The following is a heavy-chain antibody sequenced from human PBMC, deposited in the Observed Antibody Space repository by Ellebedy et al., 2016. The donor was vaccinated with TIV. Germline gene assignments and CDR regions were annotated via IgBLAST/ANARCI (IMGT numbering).Heavy chain of an antibody. J-gene: IGHJ3*02. Sequence: PGGSLRLSCVASGFTFNTHAMNWVRQPPGKGLEWVANIKQDGRDKYYVDSVRGRFTISRDNAKNSLYLQMNSLTVEDTAVYYCARRYCTISRCFAASWASLDMWGQGTMVTVSS. V-gene: IGHV3-7*01. CDR3: ARRYCTISRCFAASWASLDM. CDR1: GFTFNTHA. CDR2: IKQDGRDK. D-gene: IGHD2-2*01.